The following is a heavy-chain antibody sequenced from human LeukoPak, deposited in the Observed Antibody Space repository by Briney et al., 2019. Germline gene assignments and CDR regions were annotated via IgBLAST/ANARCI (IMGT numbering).Heavy chain of an antibody. J-gene: IGHJ6*03. V-gene: IGHV4-34*01. D-gene: IGHD2-21*02. CDR1: GGSFSGYY. CDR3: ARRSRGGDPNGYYYYYMDV. CDR2: INHSGST. Sequence: SETLSLTCAVYGGSFSGYYWSWIRQPPGKGLEWIGEINHSGSTNYNPSLKSRVTISVDTSKNQFSLKLSSVTAADTAVYYCARRSRGGDPNGYYYYYMDVWGKGTTVTISS.